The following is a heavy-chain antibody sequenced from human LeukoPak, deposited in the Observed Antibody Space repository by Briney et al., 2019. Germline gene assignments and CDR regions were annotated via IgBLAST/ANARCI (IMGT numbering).Heavy chain of an antibody. J-gene: IGHJ6*02. CDR3: ARSTEDCSSTSCYVWPTTIYYGMDV. CDR2: IIPIFGTA. V-gene: IGHV1-69*13. CDR1: GYTFTSYA. Sequence: SVKVSCKASGYTFTSYAMHWVRQAPGQGLEWMGGIIPIFGTANYAQKFQGRVTITADESTSTAYMELSSLRSEDTAVYYCARSTEDCSSTSCYVWPTTIYYGMDVWGQGTTVTVSS. D-gene: IGHD2-2*01.